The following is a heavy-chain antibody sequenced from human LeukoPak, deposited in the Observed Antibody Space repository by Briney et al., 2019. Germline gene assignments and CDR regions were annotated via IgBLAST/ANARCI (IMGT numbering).Heavy chain of an antibody. CDR2: IYPGDSDT. CDR1: GYTFTSYW. V-gene: IGHV5-51*01. Sequence: RGESLKISCEGSGYTFTSYWIAWVRQMPGKGLEWMGIIYPGDSDTRYSPSFQGQVTISADKSISTAYLQWSSLKASDTAMYYCARLVQLWSYFDYWGQGTLVTVSS. J-gene: IGHJ4*02. D-gene: IGHD5-18*01. CDR3: ARLVQLWSYFDY.